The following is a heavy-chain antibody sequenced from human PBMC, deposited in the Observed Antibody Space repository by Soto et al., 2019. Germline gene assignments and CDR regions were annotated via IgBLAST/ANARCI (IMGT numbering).Heavy chain of an antibody. CDR2: VFSSVSA. CDR1: GVSVTSYT. D-gene: IGHD2-21*02. J-gene: IGHJ4*02. V-gene: IGHV4-4*07. Sequence: PSVTLSLTCIVSGVSVTSYTWRWVWQPATKGTVWLGRVFSSVSATYNPSLKSRVSISMDTAENRISLKLDSVTAADAGVYFCARHGMTTGDTWGPGTLVTVSS. CDR3: ARHGMTTGDT.